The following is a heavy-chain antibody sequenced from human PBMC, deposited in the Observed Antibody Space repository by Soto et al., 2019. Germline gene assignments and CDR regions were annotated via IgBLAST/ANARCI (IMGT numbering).Heavy chain of an antibody. CDR3: AKDLAVSVGGWGVIAN. Sequence: PVGSLSLSCAASGFTFSSYAISWVLQAPGKGLEWVSAISGSGGSTYYADSVKGRFTISRDNSKNTLYLQMNSLRAEDTAVYYCAKDLAVSVGGWGVIANWGQGNLVTVSS. CDR1: GFTFSSYA. D-gene: IGHD3-16*02. J-gene: IGHJ4*02. CDR2: ISGSGGST. V-gene: IGHV3-23*01.